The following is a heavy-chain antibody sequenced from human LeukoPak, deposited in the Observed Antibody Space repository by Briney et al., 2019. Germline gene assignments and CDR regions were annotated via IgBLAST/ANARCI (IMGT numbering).Heavy chain of an antibody. D-gene: IGHD3-10*01. CDR3: AREATMVRGVIITHYMDV. J-gene: IGHJ6*03. CDR2: IYYSGST. Sequence: PSETLSLTCTVSGGSISSHYWSWIRQHPGKGLEWIGYIYYSGSTNYNPSLKSRVTISVDTSKNQFSLKLSSVTAADTAVYYCAREATMVRGVIITHYMDVWGKGTTVTVSS. CDR1: GGSISSHY. V-gene: IGHV4-59*11.